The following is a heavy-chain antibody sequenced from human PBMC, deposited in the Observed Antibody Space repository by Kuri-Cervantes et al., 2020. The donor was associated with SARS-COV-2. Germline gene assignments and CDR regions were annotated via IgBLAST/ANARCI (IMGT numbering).Heavy chain of an antibody. CDR2: INHSGGT. CDR1: GASLNTYS. CDR3: TRGHIGVVPSPILGLGPHYYYYHMDI. Sequence: GSLRLSCAVFGASLNTYSWSWIRQPPGKGLEWIGEINHSGGTEYKPSLKGRVSISVDASKNQISLKLTSVTAADAAVYYCTRGHIGVVPSPILGLGPHYYYYHMDIWGQGTTVTVSS. V-gene: IGHV4-34*01. D-gene: IGHD2-2*01. J-gene: IGHJ6*02.